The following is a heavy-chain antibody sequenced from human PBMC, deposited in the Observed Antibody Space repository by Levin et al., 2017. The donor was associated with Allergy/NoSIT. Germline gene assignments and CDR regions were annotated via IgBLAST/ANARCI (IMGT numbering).Heavy chain of an antibody. D-gene: IGHD2-8*01. Sequence: SVKVSCKASGGTFSSYAISWVRQAPGQGLEWMGGIIPIFGTANYAQKFQGRVTITADKSTSTAYMELSSLRSEDTAVYYCARGYCTNGVCYPGRVSDKNWFDPWGQGTLVTVSS. V-gene: IGHV1-69*06. CDR3: ARGYCTNGVCYPGRVSDKNWFDP. CDR1: GGTFSSYA. CDR2: IIPIFGTA. J-gene: IGHJ5*02.